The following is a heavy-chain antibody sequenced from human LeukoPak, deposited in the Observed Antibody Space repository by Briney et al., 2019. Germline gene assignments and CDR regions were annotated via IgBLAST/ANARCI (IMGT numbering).Heavy chain of an antibody. CDR3: AKSTTVTTGMIFDY. D-gene: IGHD4-17*01. V-gene: IGHV3-23*01. J-gene: IGHJ4*02. Sequence: GGSLRLSCAASGFSFSNYAMSWVRQAPGKGLEWVAGISGSGGVTYYGDSRFTVSRDNSKNTLYLQMNTLRAEDTAVYSCAKSTTVTTGMIFDYWGQGTLVSVSS. CDR2: ISGSGGVT. CDR1: GFSFSNYA.